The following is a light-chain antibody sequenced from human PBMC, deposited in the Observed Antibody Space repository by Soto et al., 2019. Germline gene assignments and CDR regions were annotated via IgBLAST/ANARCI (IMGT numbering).Light chain of an antibody. Sequence: EIVMTQSPGTLSLSPGETATLSCRASQSVSNDFLAWYQQKPGQAPRLLIYGASTRATDVPDRFSGSGSGADFTLSISRLEPEDFAVYYCQQRSNWPPTFGGGTKVDIK. CDR1: QSVSNDF. CDR2: GAS. V-gene: IGKV3D-20*02. CDR3: QQRSNWPPT. J-gene: IGKJ4*01.